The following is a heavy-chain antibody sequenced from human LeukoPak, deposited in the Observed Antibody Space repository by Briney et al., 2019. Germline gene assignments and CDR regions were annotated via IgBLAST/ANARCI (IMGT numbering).Heavy chain of an antibody. Sequence: GGSLRLSCAASGFTFSSYSMHWVRQAPGKGLEWVAFIRYDGSNKYYADSVKGRFTISRDNSKNTLYLQMNSLRAEDTAVYYCAKDRPRLYSSGSPIDYWGQGTLVTVSS. CDR3: AKDRPRLYSSGSPIDY. CDR1: GFTFSSYS. CDR2: IRYDGSNK. D-gene: IGHD6-19*01. V-gene: IGHV3-30*02. J-gene: IGHJ4*02.